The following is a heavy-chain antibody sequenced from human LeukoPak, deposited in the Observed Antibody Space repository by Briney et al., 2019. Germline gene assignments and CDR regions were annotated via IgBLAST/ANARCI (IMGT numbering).Heavy chain of an antibody. CDR2: IYYSGST. D-gene: IGHD6-19*01. CDR3: ARSHSGWLYFDY. J-gene: IGHJ4*02. CDR1: GGSISSSSYY. V-gene: IGHV4-39*01. Sequence: PSETLSLTCTVSGGSISSSSYYWGWIRQPPGKGLEWIGSIYYSGSTYYNPSLKSRVTISVDTSKNQFSLKLSSVAAADTAVYYCARSHSGWLYFDYWGQGTLVTVSS.